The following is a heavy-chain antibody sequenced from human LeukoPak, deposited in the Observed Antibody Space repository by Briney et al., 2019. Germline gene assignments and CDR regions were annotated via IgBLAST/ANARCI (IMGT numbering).Heavy chain of an antibody. D-gene: IGHD3-22*01. CDR3: ARPYYYDSRIDP. Sequence: SRTLSLTCTVSGGSISSGDYYWSWIRQPPGKGLEWIAYMYYSGSTYYNPSLKSRVTMSADTSKNQLSLKLSSVTAADTAVYYCARPYYYDSRIDPWGQGILVTVSS. CDR2: MYYSGST. J-gene: IGHJ5*02. CDR1: GGSISSGDYY. V-gene: IGHV4-30-4*01.